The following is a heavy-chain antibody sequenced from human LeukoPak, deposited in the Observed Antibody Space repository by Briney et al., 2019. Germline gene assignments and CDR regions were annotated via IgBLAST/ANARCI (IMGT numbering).Heavy chain of an antibody. CDR1: GFTFSTYS. V-gene: IGHV3-21*01. D-gene: IGHD4-23*01. J-gene: IGHJ4*02. CDR3: ARDSLGATVVTPCYDY. CDR2: ISTDSSYI. Sequence: RSGGSLRLSCAASGFTFSTYSMNWVRQAPGKGLEWVSFISTDSSYIFYADSVKGRFAISRDNAKNSLYLQMNSLRAEDTAVYYCARDSLGATVVTPCYDYWGQGTLVTVSS.